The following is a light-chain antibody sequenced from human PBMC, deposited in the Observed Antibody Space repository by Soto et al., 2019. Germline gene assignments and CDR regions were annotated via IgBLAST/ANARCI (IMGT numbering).Light chain of an antibody. V-gene: IGKV3-20*01. CDR3: QQYVSSGT. CDR2: GAS. CDR1: QTFRNNY. Sequence: EIVMTQSPATLSVSPGERATLSCRASQTFRNNYLAWYHQKPGQAPRLLIYGASNRATGIPDRFSGSGSGTDFTLTISRLEPEDFAVYYCQQYVSSGTFGQGTKVDIK. J-gene: IGKJ1*01.